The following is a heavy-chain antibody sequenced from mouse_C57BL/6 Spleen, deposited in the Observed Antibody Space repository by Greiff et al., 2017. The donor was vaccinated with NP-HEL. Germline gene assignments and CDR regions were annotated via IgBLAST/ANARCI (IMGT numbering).Heavy chain of an antibody. D-gene: IGHD2-5*01. CDR3: ASLFYSNYAMDY. V-gene: IGHV2-2*01. CDR1: GFSLTSYG. CDR2: IWSGRST. Sequence: VQVVESGPGLVQPSQSLSITCTVSGFSLTSYGVHWVRQSPGKGLEWLGVIWSGRSTDYNAAFISRLSISTDNSKCQVFFKMNRLQADYTSIDYCASLFYSNYAMDYWGQGTSVTVSS. J-gene: IGHJ4*01.